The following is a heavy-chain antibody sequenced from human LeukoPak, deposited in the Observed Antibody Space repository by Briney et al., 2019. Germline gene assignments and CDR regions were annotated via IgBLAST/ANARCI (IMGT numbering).Heavy chain of an antibody. CDR2: TYYRSKWYN. CDR3: AREFVSSGSYRPFDF. V-gene: IGHV6-1*01. CDR1: GDSVSSNSAA. Sequence: SQTLSLTCAISGDSVSSNSAAWNWIRQSPSRGLEGLGRTYYRSKWYNDYAVSVKSRITINPDTSTNPFSLQLNSVTPEDTAVYYCAREFVSSGSYRPFDFWGQGPRVTVSS. D-gene: IGHD6-19*01. J-gene: IGHJ4*02.